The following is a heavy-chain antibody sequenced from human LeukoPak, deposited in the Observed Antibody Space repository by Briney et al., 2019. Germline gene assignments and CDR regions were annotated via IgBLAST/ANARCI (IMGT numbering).Heavy chain of an antibody. CDR2: IIPILGIA. CDR3: ARANLPDYDSSGYYFDY. J-gene: IGHJ4*02. D-gene: IGHD3-22*01. CDR1: GGTFSSYA. V-gene: IGHV1-69*04. Sequence: SVTVSCKASGGTFSSYAISWVRQAPGQGLEWMGRIIPILGIANYAQKFQGRVTITADKSTSTAYMELSSLRSEDTAVYYCARANLPDYDSSGYYFDYWGQGILVTVSS.